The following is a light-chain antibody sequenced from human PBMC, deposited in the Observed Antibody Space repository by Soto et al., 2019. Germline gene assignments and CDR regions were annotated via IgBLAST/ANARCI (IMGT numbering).Light chain of an antibody. J-gene: IGKJ2*01. CDR2: GAS. CDR1: QSVSSN. CDR3: QQYNNWPYT. V-gene: IGKV3-15*01. Sequence: EIVMTQSPATLSVSPGERATLSCRASQSVSSNLAWDQQKPGQAPRLLIYGASTRATGIPARFSGSGSGTELTLTISSLQSEDFAVYYCQQYNNWPYTFGQGTKLEIK.